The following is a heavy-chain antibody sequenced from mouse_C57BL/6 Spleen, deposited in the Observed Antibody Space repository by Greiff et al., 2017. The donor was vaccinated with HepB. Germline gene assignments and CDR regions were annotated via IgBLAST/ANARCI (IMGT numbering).Heavy chain of an antibody. CDR3: ARGPDEIYYDYDGYAMDY. J-gene: IGHJ4*01. Sequence: VQLQQSGPELVKPGASVKISCKASGYSFTDYNMNWVKQSNGKSLEWIGVINPNYGTTSYNQKFKGKATLTVDQSSSTAYMQLNSLTSEDSAVYYCARGPDEIYYDYDGYAMDYWGQGTSVTVSS. D-gene: IGHD2-4*01. V-gene: IGHV1-39*01. CDR2: INPNYGTT. CDR1: GYSFTDYN.